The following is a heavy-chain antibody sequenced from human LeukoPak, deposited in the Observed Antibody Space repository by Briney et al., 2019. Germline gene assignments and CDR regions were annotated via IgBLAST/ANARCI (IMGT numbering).Heavy chain of an antibody. CDR2: IYTSGST. D-gene: IGHD1-26*01. CDR1: GGSISSYY. J-gene: IGHJ1*01. V-gene: IGHV4-4*09. CDR3: ARLAARYYLYFQH. Sequence: SETLSLTCTVSGGSISSYYWSWIRQPPGKGLEWIGYIYTSGSTNYNPSLKSRVTISVDTSKNQFSLKLSSVTAADTAVYYCARLAARYYLYFQHWGQGTLVTVSS.